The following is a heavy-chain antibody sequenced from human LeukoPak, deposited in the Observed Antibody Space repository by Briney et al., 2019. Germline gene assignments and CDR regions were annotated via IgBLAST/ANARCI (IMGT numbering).Heavy chain of an antibody. J-gene: IGHJ4*02. CDR2: INAGNGNT. CDR1: GYTFTSYA. D-gene: IGHD4-17*01. Sequence: ASVKVSCKASGYTFTSYAMHWVGQAPGQRLEWMGWINAGNGNTKYSQKFQGRVTITRDTSASTAYMELSSLRSEDTAVYYCAATLHDYEWVFDYWGQGTLVTVSS. CDR3: AATLHDYEWVFDY. V-gene: IGHV1-3*01.